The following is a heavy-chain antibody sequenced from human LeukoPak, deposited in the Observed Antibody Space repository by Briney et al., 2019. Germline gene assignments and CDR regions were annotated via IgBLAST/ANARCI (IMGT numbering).Heavy chain of an antibody. V-gene: IGHV4-30-4*01. J-gene: IGHJ4*02. CDR1: GGSISSGGYY. CDR2: IYNSGST. CDR3: ARAGDEDY. Sequence: SETLSLTCTVSGGSISSGGYYWSWIRQPPGKGLEWIGFIYNSGSTYYNSSLKSRVTISVATSKNQFSLKLSSVTAADTAVYYCARAGDEDYWGQGTLVTVSS. D-gene: IGHD7-27*01.